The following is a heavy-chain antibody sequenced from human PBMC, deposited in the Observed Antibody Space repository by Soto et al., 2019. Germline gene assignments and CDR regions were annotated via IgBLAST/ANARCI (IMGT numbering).Heavy chain of an antibody. J-gene: IGHJ6*03. Sequence: EVQLVESGGGLVQPGGSLRLSCAASGFIFSSYSMNWVRQAPGKGLEWLSYISSSSSTIYYADSVKGRITISRDNAKNSLYLQMNSLRAEDTAVYYCARDTLRFLAFYYMDVWGKGTTVTVSS. CDR1: GFIFSSYS. CDR2: ISSSSSTI. CDR3: ARDTLRFLAFYYMDV. V-gene: IGHV3-48*01. D-gene: IGHD3-3*01.